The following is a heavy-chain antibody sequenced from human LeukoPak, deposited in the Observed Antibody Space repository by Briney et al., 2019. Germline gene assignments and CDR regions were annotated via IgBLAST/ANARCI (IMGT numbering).Heavy chain of an antibody. D-gene: IGHD2-2*01. CDR1: GFTFKDYY. Sequence: GASVKVSCKASGFTFKDYYIHWVRQASGQGLEWVAIIKPTGDTTVYAQKFQGRVTVTRDTSTSTVYMDLSSLSSEDTAVYYCVREDAHTYYFDFWGPGTLVTVSS. J-gene: IGHJ4*02. V-gene: IGHV1-46*02. CDR3: VREDAHTYYFDF. CDR2: IKPTGDTT.